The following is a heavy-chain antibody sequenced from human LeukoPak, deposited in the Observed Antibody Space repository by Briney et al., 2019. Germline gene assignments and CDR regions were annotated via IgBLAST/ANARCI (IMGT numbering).Heavy chain of an antibody. Sequence: GGSLRLSCAASGFTSTDYAMNWVCQAPGKGLEWVSVLIGSSGSTDYADSVKGRFTISRDNSKNTLFLQMNSLRAEDTAIYYCAKGGYDYIEIGYFDSWGQGTLVTVSS. D-gene: IGHD5-12*01. J-gene: IGHJ4*02. CDR2: LIGSSGST. V-gene: IGHV3-23*01. CDR3: AKGGYDYIEIGYFDS. CDR1: GFTSTDYA.